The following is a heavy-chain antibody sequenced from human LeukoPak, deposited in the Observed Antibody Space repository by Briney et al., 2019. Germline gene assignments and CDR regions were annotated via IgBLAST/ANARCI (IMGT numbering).Heavy chain of an antibody. Sequence: GRSLRLSCAASGFTFSSYGMHWVRQAPGKGLEWVAVISYDGSNKYYADSVKGRFTISRDNSKNTLYLQMNSLRAEDTAVYYCARADYGDYGEYFQHWGQGTLVTVSS. CDR1: GFTFSSYG. D-gene: IGHD4-17*01. J-gene: IGHJ1*01. V-gene: IGHV3-30*03. CDR2: ISYDGSNK. CDR3: ARADYGDYGEYFQH.